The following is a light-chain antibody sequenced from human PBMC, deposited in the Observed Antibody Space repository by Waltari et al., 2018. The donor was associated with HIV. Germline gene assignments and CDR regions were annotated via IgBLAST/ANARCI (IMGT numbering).Light chain of an antibody. CDR2: GNK. Sequence: QSVLTPQPSVSGAPGQRVTISCTGTSSNIGADSDVNWYQQIPGTAPKLLISGNKNRPSGVPDRFSASKSGTSASLAITGLQPEDEADYFCQSYDSTLNAAVVFGGGTKLTVL. J-gene: IGLJ2*01. CDR3: QSYDSTLNAAVV. CDR1: SSNIGADSD. V-gene: IGLV1-40*01.